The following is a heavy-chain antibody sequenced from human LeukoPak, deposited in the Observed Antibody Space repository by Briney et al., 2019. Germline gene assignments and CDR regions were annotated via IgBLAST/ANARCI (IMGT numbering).Heavy chain of an antibody. CDR1: GYTFTSYD. D-gene: IGHD2-21*02. CDR3: ARDTEYCGGDCYSALPGGPKIDI. Sequence: ASVKVSCKASGYTFTSYDINWVRQATGQGLEWMGWMNPNSGNTGYAQKFQGRVTMTRNTSISTAYMELSSLRSEDTAVYYCARDTEYCGGDCYSALPGGPKIDIWGQGAMVTVSS. CDR2: MNPNSGNT. J-gene: IGHJ3*02. V-gene: IGHV1-8*01.